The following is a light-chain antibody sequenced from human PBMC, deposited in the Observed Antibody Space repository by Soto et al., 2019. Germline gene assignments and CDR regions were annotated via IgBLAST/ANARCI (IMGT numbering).Light chain of an antibody. J-gene: IGKJ4*01. Sequence: EIVLTQSPGTLSLSPGERATLSCRASQSVSSSYLAWYQQKPGQAPRLLIYGASRRATGITDRFSGSGSGTDFTLTISRLEPEDFAVYYCQQYGSSPTFGGGTKVEIK. CDR3: QQYGSSPT. CDR1: QSVSSSY. V-gene: IGKV3-20*01. CDR2: GAS.